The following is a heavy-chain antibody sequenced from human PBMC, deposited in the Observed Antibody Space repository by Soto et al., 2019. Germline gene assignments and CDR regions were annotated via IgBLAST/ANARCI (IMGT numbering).Heavy chain of an antibody. CDR1: GGSISSYY. Sequence: SETLSLTCTVSGGSISSYYWSWIRQPAGKGLEWIGRIYTSGSTNYNPSLKSRVTMSVDTSKNQFSLKLSSVTAADTAVYYCAGMLLRYFDWLDGMDVWGQGTKVTVSS. D-gene: IGHD3-9*01. V-gene: IGHV4-4*07. J-gene: IGHJ6*02. CDR2: IYTSGST. CDR3: AGMLLRYFDWLDGMDV.